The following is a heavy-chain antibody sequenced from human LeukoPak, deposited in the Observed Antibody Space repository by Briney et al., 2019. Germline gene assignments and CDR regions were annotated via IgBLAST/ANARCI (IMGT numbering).Heavy chain of an antibody. J-gene: IGHJ4*02. CDR3: GRAYASLYYPPFDDF. Sequence: PGGSLRLSCAASGFTFSNYVMSWVRQAPGTGLEWISYITGSGTPTYYADSVRGRFTISRDNSKNPLYLQMNNLRAEDTPVYYCGRAYASLYYPPFDDFWGQGTLVAVSS. D-gene: IGHD3-16*01. CDR2: ITGSGTPT. CDR1: GFTFSNYV. V-gene: IGHV3-48*03.